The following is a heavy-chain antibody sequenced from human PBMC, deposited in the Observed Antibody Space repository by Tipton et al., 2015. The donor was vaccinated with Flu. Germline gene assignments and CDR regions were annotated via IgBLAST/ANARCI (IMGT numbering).Heavy chain of an antibody. CDR2: ISGGGSTT. J-gene: IGHJ4*02. Sequence: SGFSFSRYAMNWVRQAPGKGLEWVSSISGGGSTTKYADSVKGRFTISRDNSKNTLYLQMNSLRAEDTAVYYCAKGHLDYGDFWGQGTLVTVSS. V-gene: IGHV3-23*01. CDR1: GFSFSRYA. CDR3: AKGHLDYGDF.